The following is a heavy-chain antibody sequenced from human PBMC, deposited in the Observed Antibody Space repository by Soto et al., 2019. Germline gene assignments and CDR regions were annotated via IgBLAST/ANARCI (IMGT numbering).Heavy chain of an antibody. D-gene: IGHD2-8*01. CDR2: IIPIFGTA. CDR1: GGTFSSYA. Sequence: SVKVSCKASGGTFSSYAISWVRQAPGQGLEWMGWIIPIFGTANYAQKFQGRVTITADESTSTAYMELSSLRSEDTAVYYCARELRIGYCTNGVCSSLHNWFDPWGQGTLVTVSS. V-gene: IGHV1-69*13. CDR3: ARELRIGYCTNGVCSSLHNWFDP. J-gene: IGHJ5*02.